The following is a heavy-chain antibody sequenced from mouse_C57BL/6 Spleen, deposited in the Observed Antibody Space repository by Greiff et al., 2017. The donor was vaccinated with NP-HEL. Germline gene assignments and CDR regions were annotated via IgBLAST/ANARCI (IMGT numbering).Heavy chain of an antibody. CDR2: FHPYNDDT. D-gene: IGHD1-1*01. V-gene: IGHV1-47*01. CDR3: ARGYYYGSSPTDWYFDV. Sequence: VQLQESGAELVKPGASVKMSCKASGYTFTTYPIEWMKQNHGKSLEWIGNFHPYNDDTKYNEKFKGKATLTVEKSSSTVYLELSRLTSDDSAVYYCARGYYYGSSPTDWYFDVWGTGTTVTVSS. J-gene: IGHJ1*03. CDR1: GYTFTTYP.